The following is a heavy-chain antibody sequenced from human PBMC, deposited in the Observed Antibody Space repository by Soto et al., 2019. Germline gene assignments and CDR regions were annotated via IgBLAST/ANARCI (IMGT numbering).Heavy chain of an antibody. J-gene: IGHJ5*02. Sequence: SETLCLTCAVSGGSISSGGYSWSWIRQPPGKGLEWIGYIYHSGSTYYNPSLKSRVTISVDRSKNQFSLKLSSVTAADTAVYYCARGEVSPNWFDPWGQGTLVTVSS. CDR2: IYHSGST. CDR3: ARGEVSPNWFDP. CDR1: GGSISSGGYS. D-gene: IGHD3-10*01. V-gene: IGHV4-30-2*02.